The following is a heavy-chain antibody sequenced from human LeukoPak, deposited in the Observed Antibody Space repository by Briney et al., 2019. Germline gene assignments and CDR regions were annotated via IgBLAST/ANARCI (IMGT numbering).Heavy chain of an antibody. CDR1: GGSISSYY. CDR2: IYASGST. J-gene: IGHJ5*02. Sequence: SETLSLTCSVSGGSISSYYWSWIRQPPGKVLEWIGYIYASGSTNYNPSLKSRVTISVDTSKNQFSLNLTSVTPADPAVYYCARHGSVRSPLGPWGQGTLVTVSS. D-gene: IGHD3-10*01. CDR3: ARHGSVRSPLGP. V-gene: IGHV4-4*09.